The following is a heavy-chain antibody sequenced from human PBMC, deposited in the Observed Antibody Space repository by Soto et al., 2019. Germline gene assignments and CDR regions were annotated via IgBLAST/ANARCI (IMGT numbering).Heavy chain of an antibody. D-gene: IGHD2-2*01. J-gene: IGHJ4*02. CDR2: IYYSGST. CDR1: GGSISSGGYY. CDR3: ARWRAGYVKYFDY. Sequence: SETLSLTCTVSGGSISSGGYYWSWIRQHPGKGLEWIGYIYYSGSTYYNPSLKSRVTISVDTSKNQFSLKLSSVTAADTAVYYCARWRAGYVKYFDYWGQGTLVTVSS. V-gene: IGHV4-31*03.